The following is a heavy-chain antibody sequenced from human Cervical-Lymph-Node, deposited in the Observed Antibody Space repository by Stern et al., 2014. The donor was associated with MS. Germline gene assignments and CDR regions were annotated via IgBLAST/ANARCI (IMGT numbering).Heavy chain of an antibody. CDR2: IYYSGST. CDR1: GGSISSSSYY. Sequence: QLVQSGPGLVKPSETLSLTCTVSGGSISSSSYYWGWIRQPPGKGLEWIGSIYYSGSTYYNPSLKSRVTISVDTSKNQFSLNLSSVTAADTAVYYCARLDYYDSSVDYWGQGTLVTVSS. CDR3: ARLDYYDSSVDY. V-gene: IGHV4-39*01. J-gene: IGHJ4*02. D-gene: IGHD3-22*01.